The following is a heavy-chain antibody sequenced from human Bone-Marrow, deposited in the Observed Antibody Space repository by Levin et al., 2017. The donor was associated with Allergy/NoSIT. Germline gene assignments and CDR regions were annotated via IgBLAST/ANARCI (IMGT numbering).Heavy chain of an antibody. V-gene: IGHV4-38-2*01. Sequence: RASETLSLTCAVSGDSISSAFFWGWIRQPPGKGLEWIGSIFHSGITYYNPSLKSRLTISLDTSKNQFSLRLGSVTATDTAVYYCVRNAHILAISGTNYFDFWGQGTLVTVSP. CDR1: GDSISSAFF. CDR2: IFHSGIT. CDR3: VRNAHILAISGTNYFDF. D-gene: IGHD3-9*01. J-gene: IGHJ4*02.